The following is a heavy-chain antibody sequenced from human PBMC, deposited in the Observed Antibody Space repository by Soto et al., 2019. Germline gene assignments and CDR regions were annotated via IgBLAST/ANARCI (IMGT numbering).Heavy chain of an antibody. D-gene: IGHD3-16*01. CDR2: MYYNGNI. J-gene: IGHJ5*02. CDR3: ASGGNWFDP. CDR1: GGSISNYY. V-gene: IGHV4-59*01. Sequence: SETLSLTCNVSGGSISNYYWTWVRQSPEKGLEWIGYMYYNGNINYNPSLKSRVTISIDTSKNQFSLTLKSVTAADTAVYYCASGGNWFDPWGQGVMVTVYS.